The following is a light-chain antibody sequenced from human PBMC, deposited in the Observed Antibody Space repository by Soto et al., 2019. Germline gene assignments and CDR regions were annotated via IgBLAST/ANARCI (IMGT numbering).Light chain of an antibody. CDR2: DVS. J-gene: IGLJ3*02. Sequence: QSVLTQPASVSGSPGQSITISCTGTSSDVGGYNYVSWYQQYPGKAPKVMIFDVSNRPSGVSDRFSVSKSGNTAFLTISGLQAEDEADYYCSSYTSSSTRLFGGGTKVTVL. V-gene: IGLV2-14*01. CDR1: SSDVGGYNY. CDR3: SSYTSSSTRL.